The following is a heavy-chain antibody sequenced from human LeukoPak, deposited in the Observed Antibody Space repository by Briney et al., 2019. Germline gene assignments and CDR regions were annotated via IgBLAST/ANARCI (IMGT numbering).Heavy chain of an antibody. CDR2: IWYDGSNK. Sequence: GRSLRLSCAASGFTFSSYGMHWVRQAPGKGLEWVAVIWYDGSNKYYADSVKGRFTISRDNSKNTLYLQMNSLRAEDTAVYYCARDSPIVGAPRNAFDIWGQGTMVTVSS. CDR1: GFTFSSYG. CDR3: ARDSPIVGAPRNAFDI. J-gene: IGHJ3*02. V-gene: IGHV3-33*01. D-gene: IGHD1-26*01.